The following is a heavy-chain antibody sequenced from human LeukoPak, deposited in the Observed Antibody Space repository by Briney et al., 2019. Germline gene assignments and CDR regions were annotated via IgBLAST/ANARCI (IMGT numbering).Heavy chain of an antibody. CDR1: GGSVSSNY. J-gene: IGHJ6*03. D-gene: IGHD2-2*01. CDR3: ARTRVPTPYYYYYMDV. Sequence: SETLSLTCSVSGGSVSSNYWSWIRQSPGKGLEWIGYVYYTGSTNYNPSFTSRLTISVDTSRNQFSLMLTSVTAADTAVYYCARTRVPTPYYYYYMDVWGKGTTVTVSS. V-gene: IGHV4-59*02. CDR2: VYYTGST.